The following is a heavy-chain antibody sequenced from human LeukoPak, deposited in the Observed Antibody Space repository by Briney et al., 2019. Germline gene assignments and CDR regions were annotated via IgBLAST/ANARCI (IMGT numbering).Heavy chain of an antibody. J-gene: IGHJ3*02. CDR2: ISSSSSYI. V-gene: IGHV3-21*01. D-gene: IGHD2-2*01. CDR1: GFTFSSYS. CDR3: ARAPRTTRWPLVAFDI. Sequence: PGGSLRLSCAASGFTFSSYSMNWVRQAPGKGLEWVSSISSSSSYIYYADSVKGRFTISRDNAKNSLYLQMNSLRAEDTAVYYCARAPRTTRWPLVAFDIWGQGTMVTVSS.